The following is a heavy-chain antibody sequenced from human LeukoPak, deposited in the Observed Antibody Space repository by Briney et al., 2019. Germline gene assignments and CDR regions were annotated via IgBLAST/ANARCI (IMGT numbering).Heavy chain of an antibody. J-gene: IGHJ4*02. D-gene: IGHD2-15*01. CDR1: GYTFTSYG. CDR2: ISAYNGNT. CDR3: ARDLLYCSGGSCYPGAFGY. V-gene: IGHV1-18*01. Sequence: GASVKVSCKASGYTFTSYGINWARQAPGQGLEWMGWISAYNGNTNYAQKLQGRVTMTTDTSTSTAYMELRSLRSDDTAVYYCARDLLYCSGGSCYPGAFGYWGQGTLVTVSS.